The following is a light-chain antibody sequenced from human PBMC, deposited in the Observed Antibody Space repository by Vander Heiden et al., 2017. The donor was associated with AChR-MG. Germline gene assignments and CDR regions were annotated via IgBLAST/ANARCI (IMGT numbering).Light chain of an antibody. CDR2: DAS. Sequence: EIVLTQSPATLSLSPGERATLSCRASQSVSSYLAWYQQKPGQAPRLLIYDASNSATGIPARFSGGGSGTDFTLTISSLEPEDFAVYYCQHRANWPLTFGGGTKVEIK. CDR1: QSVSSY. CDR3: QHRANWPLT. J-gene: IGKJ4*01. V-gene: IGKV3-11*01.